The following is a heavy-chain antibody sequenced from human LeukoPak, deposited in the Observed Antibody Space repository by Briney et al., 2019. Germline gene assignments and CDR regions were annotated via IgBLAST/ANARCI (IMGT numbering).Heavy chain of an antibody. Sequence: GGSLRLSCAASGFTFSSYGMHWVRQAPGKGLEWVAFIRYDGSNKYYADSVKGRFTISRDNSKSTLYLQMNSLRAEDTAVYYCAKRDSSSSGYNFDYWGQGTLVTVSS. CDR3: AKRDSSSSGYNFDY. V-gene: IGHV3-30*02. D-gene: IGHD6-6*01. CDR1: GFTFSSYG. CDR2: IRYDGSNK. J-gene: IGHJ4*02.